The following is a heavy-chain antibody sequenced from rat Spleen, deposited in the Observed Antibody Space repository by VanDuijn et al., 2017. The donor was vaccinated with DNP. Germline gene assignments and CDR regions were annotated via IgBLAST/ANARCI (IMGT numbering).Heavy chain of an antibody. CDR3: ARHVLPLRVWDY. Sequence: EVQLVESGGGLVQPGRSLNLSCAASGFTFSDYYMAWVRQAPTKGLEWVAYIRFDGAITYYGDSVKGRFTISRDNAKSTLYLQINSLRSEDMATYYCARHVLPLRVWDYWGQGVMVTVSS. J-gene: IGHJ2*01. CDR2: IRFDGAIT. V-gene: IGHV5-22*01. CDR1: GFTFSDYY. D-gene: IGHD1-4*01.